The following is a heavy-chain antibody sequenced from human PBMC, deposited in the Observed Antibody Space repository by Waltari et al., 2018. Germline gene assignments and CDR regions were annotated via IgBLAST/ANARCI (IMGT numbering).Heavy chain of an antibody. Sequence: EVHLVQSGGGLIQPGGSVRLSCGVSGFTFKNYWMTWVRQAPGKGLEWVANINQDGRDKNYVDSVEGRFTISRDNAQNSVYLQMNSLRAEDTAVYYCARDVPNGYFDYWGSGTLVTVSS. J-gene: IGHJ4*02. CDR1: GFTFKNYW. CDR2: INQDGRDK. CDR3: ARDVPNGYFDY. D-gene: IGHD1-1*01. V-gene: IGHV3-7*01.